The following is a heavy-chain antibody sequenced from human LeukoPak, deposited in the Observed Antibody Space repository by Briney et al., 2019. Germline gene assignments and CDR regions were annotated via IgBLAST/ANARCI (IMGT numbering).Heavy chain of an antibody. CDR3: ARSTAYYDILTGSGYYMDV. CDR2: IIPIFGTA. V-gene: IGHV1-69*06. Sequence: ASVKVSCKASGGTFSSYAISWVRQAPGQGLEWMGGIIPIFGTANYAQKFQGRVTITADKSTSTAYMELSSLRSEDTAVYYCARSTAYYDILTGSGYYMDVWGKGTTVTASS. J-gene: IGHJ6*03. D-gene: IGHD3-9*01. CDR1: GGTFSSYA.